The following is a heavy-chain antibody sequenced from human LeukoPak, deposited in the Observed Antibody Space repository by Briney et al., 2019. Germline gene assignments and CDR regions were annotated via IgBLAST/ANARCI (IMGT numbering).Heavy chain of an antibody. D-gene: IGHD6-13*01. Sequence: GGSLRLSCAASGFTFSSYSMNWVRQAPGKGLEWVSHISSSSSTIYYADSVKGRFTISRDNSKNTLYLQMNTLRADDTAVYYCAKDHGSSDWYYFDYWGQGTLVTVSS. CDR2: ISSSSSTI. V-gene: IGHV3-48*01. CDR1: GFTFSSYS. CDR3: AKDHGSSDWYYFDY. J-gene: IGHJ4*02.